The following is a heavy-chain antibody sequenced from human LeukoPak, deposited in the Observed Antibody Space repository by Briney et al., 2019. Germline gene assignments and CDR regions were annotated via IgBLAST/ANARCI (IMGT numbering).Heavy chain of an antibody. CDR3: AKRDTSGWENWFDP. J-gene: IGHJ5*02. CDR2: ISDNT. D-gene: IGHD6-19*01. V-gene: IGHV3-23*01. Sequence: GGSLRLSCAASGFTFSSYAMSWVRQAPGKGLEWVSTISDNTYYVDSVKGRFTISRDNSKNTLYLQMSSLRAEDTALYFCAKRDTSGWENWFDPWGQGTLVTVSS. CDR1: GFTFSSYA.